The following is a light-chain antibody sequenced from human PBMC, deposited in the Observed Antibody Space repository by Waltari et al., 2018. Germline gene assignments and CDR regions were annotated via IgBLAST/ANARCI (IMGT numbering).Light chain of an antibody. CDR3: QQYYSTPRT. CDR2: WAS. Sequence: DIVMTQSPDSLAVSLGERATIKCKSSQSVLYSSNNKNYLALYHQKPGQPPKLLIYWASTRESGVPDRFSGSGSGTDFTLTISSLQAEDVAVYYCQQYYSTPRTFGQGTKVEIK. V-gene: IGKV4-1*01. CDR1: QSVLYSSNNKNY. J-gene: IGKJ1*01.